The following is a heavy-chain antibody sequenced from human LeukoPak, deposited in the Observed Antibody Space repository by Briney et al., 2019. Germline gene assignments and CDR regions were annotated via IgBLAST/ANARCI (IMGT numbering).Heavy chain of an antibody. Sequence: GESLKISCKGSGYSFTSYWIGWVRQMPGKGLAWMGIIYPGDSDTRYSPSFQGQVTISADKSISTAYLQWSSLRASDTAMYYCARRVGARAETIDYWGQGTLVTVSS. CDR2: IYPGDSDT. J-gene: IGHJ4*02. CDR3: ARRVGARAETIDY. D-gene: IGHD1-26*01. V-gene: IGHV5-51*01. CDR1: GYSFTSYW.